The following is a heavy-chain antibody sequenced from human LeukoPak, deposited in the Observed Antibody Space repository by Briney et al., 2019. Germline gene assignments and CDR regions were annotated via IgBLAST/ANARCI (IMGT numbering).Heavy chain of an antibody. CDR2: ISAYNSNT. J-gene: IGHJ4*02. Sequence: GASVKVSCKPSGYTFTSSGISWVRQAPGQGLEWMGWISAYNSNTNYAQKFQGRVTMTTDTSTSTAYMELRSLRSDDTAVYYCARDLGSSWNDYWGQGTLVTVSS. V-gene: IGHV1-18*01. CDR1: GYTFTSSG. CDR3: ARDLGSSWNDY. D-gene: IGHD6-13*01.